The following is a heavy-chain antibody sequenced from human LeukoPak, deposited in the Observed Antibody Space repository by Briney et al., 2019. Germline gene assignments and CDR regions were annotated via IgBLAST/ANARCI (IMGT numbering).Heavy chain of an antibody. V-gene: IGHV3-48*03. CDR3: ARGHEGYFDY. Sequence: GRSLRLSCAASGFTFSSYEMNWVRQAPGKGLEWVSYISSSGSTIYYADSVKGRFTISRDNAKNSLYLQMNSLRAEDTAVYYCARGHEGYFDYWGQGTLVTVSS. J-gene: IGHJ4*02. CDR2: ISSSGSTI. CDR1: GFTFSSYE.